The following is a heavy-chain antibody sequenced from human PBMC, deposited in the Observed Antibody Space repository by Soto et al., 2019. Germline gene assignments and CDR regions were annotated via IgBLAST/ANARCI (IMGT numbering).Heavy chain of an antibody. D-gene: IGHD2-15*01. CDR2: ISPSTSHI. J-gene: IGHJ6*02. Sequence: EVHLVESGGGLVKPGGSLRLSCAVSGFTFSTCTMNWVRQAPGKGLEWVSSISPSTSHIYYADSVKGRFTISRDNAKNSLFLQMHSLRAEDTAVYYCSGCSGGACHQNYGMDVWCQGTTVTVSS. CDR1: GFTFSTCT. V-gene: IGHV3-21*01. CDR3: SGCSGGACHQNYGMDV.